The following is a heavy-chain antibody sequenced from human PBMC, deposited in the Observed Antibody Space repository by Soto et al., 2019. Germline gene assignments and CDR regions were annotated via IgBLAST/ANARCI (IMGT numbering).Heavy chain of an antibody. CDR1: GFTFSGSA. J-gene: IGHJ3*02. D-gene: IGHD6-25*01. V-gene: IGHV3-73*01. CDR3: AGVGHSSVQDPQNAFDI. Sequence: PGGSLRLSCAASGFTFSGSAMHWVRQASGKGLEWVGRIRSKPNNYATAYGASVKGRFTISRDDSKNTAYLQMNSLNTEDTAVYYCAGVGHSSVQDPQNAFDIWGQGTMVTVSS. CDR2: IRSKPNNYAT.